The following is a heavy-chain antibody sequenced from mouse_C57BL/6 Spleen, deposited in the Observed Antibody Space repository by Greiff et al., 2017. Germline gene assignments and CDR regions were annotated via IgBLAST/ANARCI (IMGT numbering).Heavy chain of an antibody. Sequence: QVQLQQSGAELVRPGSSVKLSCKASGYTFTSYWMHWVQQRPIQGLEWIGNIDPSDSETHYNQQFKDKATLTVDKSSSTAYMQLSSLTSEDSAVYYCAREGSSGFAYWGQGTLVTVSA. CDR1: GYTFTSYW. D-gene: IGHD3-2*02. CDR2: IDPSDSET. CDR3: AREGSSGFAY. J-gene: IGHJ3*01. V-gene: IGHV1-52*01.